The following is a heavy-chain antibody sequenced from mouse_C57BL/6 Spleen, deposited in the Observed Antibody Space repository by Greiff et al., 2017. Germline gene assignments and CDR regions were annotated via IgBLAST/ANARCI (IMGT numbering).Heavy chain of an antibody. Sequence: EVHLVESGGGLVKPGGSLKLSCAASGFTFSSYAMSWVRQTPEKRLEWVATISDGGSYTYYPDNVKGRFTISRDNAKNNLYLQMSHLKSEDTAMYYCARDEITTVYWYFDVWGTGTTVTVSA. CDR2: ISDGGSYT. V-gene: IGHV5-4*01. CDR1: GFTFSSYA. CDR3: ARDEITTVYWYFDV. J-gene: IGHJ1*03. D-gene: IGHD2-4*01.